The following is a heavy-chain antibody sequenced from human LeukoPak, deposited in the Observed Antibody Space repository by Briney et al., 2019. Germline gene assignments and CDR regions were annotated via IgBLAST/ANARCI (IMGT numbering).Heavy chain of an antibody. Sequence: PGGSLRLSCVVSGFSVRNNYVSWVRQAPGKGLEWVSSISSSSSYIYYADSVKGRFTISRDNAKNSLYLQMNSLRAEDTAVYYCARGVGSGYDWNAFDIWGQGTMVTVSS. V-gene: IGHV3-21*01. CDR1: GFSVRNNY. J-gene: IGHJ3*02. CDR2: ISSSSSYI. CDR3: ARGVGSGYDWNAFDI. D-gene: IGHD5-12*01.